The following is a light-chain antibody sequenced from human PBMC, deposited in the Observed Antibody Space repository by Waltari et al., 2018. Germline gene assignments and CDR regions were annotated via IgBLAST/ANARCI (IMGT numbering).Light chain of an antibody. J-gene: IGKJ4*02. Sequence: DIMMTQSPLSLPVTPGEPASISCKSSQSLLHSNGYNYLDWYLQKPGQSPQLLIFLGSNRASGVPDRFSGSGSGTDFTLKISRVETDDVGVYYCMQDLQSPRTFGGGTKVEIK. CDR3: MQDLQSPRT. V-gene: IGKV2-28*01. CDR2: LGS. CDR1: QSLLHSNGYNY.